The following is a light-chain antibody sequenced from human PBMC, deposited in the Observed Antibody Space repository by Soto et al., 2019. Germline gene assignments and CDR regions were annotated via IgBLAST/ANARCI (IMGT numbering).Light chain of an antibody. CDR3: LLSSRGHYV. CDR2: DTA. J-gene: IGLJ1*01. V-gene: IGLV7-46*01. CDR1: TGGVTTGHY. Sequence: QTVVTQDPSETLTPGGTGTLIWGSSTGGVTTGHYPCWFQQKPGQAPRALVYDTANIFSWTPARVSGSLLGGKAALTVSGAQPEDEAEYHCLLSSRGHYVCGPG.